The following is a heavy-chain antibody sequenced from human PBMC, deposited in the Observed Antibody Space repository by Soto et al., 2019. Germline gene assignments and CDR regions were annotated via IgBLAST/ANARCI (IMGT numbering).Heavy chain of an antibody. V-gene: IGHV1-24*01. Sequence: SCKVSGYTLTELSMHWVRQAPGKGLEWMGGFDPEDGETIYAQKFQGRVTMTEDTSTDTAYMELSSLRSEDTAVYYCATTPADTAMVAQYYYYYYGMDVWGQGTTVTVSS. CDR1: GYTLTELS. CDR2: FDPEDGET. J-gene: IGHJ6*02. CDR3: ATTPADTAMVAQYYYYYYGMDV. D-gene: IGHD5-18*01.